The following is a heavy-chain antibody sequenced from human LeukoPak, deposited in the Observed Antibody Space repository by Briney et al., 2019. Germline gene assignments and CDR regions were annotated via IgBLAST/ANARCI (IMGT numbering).Heavy chain of an antibody. D-gene: IGHD3-22*01. J-gene: IGHJ4*02. CDR3: ARGGYGDYHYYDSSGYPFDY. CDR1: GYTFTSYG. CDR2: ISAYNGNT. V-gene: IGHV1-18*01. Sequence: ASVTVSCKASGYTFTSYGISWVRQAPGQGLEWMGWISAYNGNTNYAQKLQGRVTMTTDTSTSTAYMELRSLRSDDTAVYYCARGGYGDYHYYDSSGYPFDYWGQGTLVTVSS.